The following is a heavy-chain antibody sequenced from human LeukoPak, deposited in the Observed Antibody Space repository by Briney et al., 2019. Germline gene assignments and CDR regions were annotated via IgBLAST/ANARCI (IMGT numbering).Heavy chain of an antibody. CDR1: GGSISSYY. CDR3: ARGAYSYGYTSFDY. V-gene: IGHV4-59*01. J-gene: IGHJ4*02. D-gene: IGHD5-18*01. Sequence: TSSETLSLTCTVSGGSISSYYWSWIRQPPGKGLEWIGYIYNSGSTNYNPSLKSRVTISVDTSKNQFSLKLSSVTAADTAVYYCARGAYSYGYTSFDYWGQGTLVTVSS. CDR2: IYNSGST.